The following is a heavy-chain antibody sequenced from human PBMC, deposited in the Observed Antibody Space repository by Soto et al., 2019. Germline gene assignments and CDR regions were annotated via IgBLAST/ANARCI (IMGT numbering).Heavy chain of an antibody. CDR1: GDSVSXNXXX. CDR3: ARLIGNSWLDS. D-gene: IGHD2-8*01. J-gene: IGHJ5*01. V-gene: IGHV6-1*01. CDR2: TYYRSKWFN. Sequence: SQTLSLTCAISGDSVSXNXXXWDWIRQSPSRGLEWLGRTYYRSKWFNDYAVSVKGRISINPDTSNNQFSLQLNSVTPDDTAVYYCARLIGNSWLDSWGQGTLVTVSS.